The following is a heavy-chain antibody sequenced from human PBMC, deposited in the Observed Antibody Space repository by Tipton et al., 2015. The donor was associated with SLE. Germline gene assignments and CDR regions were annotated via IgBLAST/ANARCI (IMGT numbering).Heavy chain of an antibody. V-gene: IGHV3-15*01. CDR2: VKSKADGGKT. CDR1: GFTFTNAW. CDR3: IPRGYSGY. Sequence: GSLRLSCTVSGFTFTNAWMSWVRQAPGKGLEWVGRVKSKADGGKTDYVAPVKGRFTMSRDDSKNTRYLQMNSLKTEDTAVYYCIPRGYSGYWGQGTLVTVSS. D-gene: IGHD5-12*01. J-gene: IGHJ4*02.